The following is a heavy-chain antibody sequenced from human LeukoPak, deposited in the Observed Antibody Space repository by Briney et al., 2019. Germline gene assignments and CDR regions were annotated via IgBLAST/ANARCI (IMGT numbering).Heavy chain of an antibody. D-gene: IGHD3-3*01. J-gene: IGHJ6*02. V-gene: IGHV1-3*01. CDR2: ISAYNGNT. CDR3: ARDLTPYDFWSGYRLYYYYYGMDV. Sequence: ASVKVSCKASGYTFTTYAMHWVRQAPGQRLEWMGWISAYNGNTNYAQKLQGRVTITRDTSASTAYMELSSLRSEDTAVYYCARDLTPYDFWSGYRLYYYYYGMDVWGQGTTVTVSS. CDR1: GYTFTTYA.